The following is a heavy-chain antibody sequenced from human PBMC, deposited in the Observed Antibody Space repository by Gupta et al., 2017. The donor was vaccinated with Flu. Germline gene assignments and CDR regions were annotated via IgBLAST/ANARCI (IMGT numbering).Heavy chain of an antibody. D-gene: IGHD4-4*01. CDR1: GFTFSNHW. V-gene: IGHV3-7*01. CDR2: RDKDSSDK. J-gene: IGHJ4*02. Sequence: GFTFSNHWMAWVRQAPGKGLEWVANRDKDSSDKLYVDSVKGRFTISRDNAHNSLYLQMSSLRVEDTAVYYCARTTVEYFDSWGQGTLVTVSS. CDR3: ARTTVEYFDS.